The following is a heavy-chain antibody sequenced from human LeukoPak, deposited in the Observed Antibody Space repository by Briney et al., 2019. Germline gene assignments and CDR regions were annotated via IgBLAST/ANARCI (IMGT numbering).Heavy chain of an antibody. Sequence: GGSLRLSCAASGFTFNSYAMTWVRQAPGKGLEWVSHVSGSGGITYYADSVKGRFTISRDNSKNTLYLQLNSLRAEDTAVYYCAKTTAGNSSGRYPGWPVDYWGQGTLVTVSS. CDR3: AKTTAGNSSGRYPGWPVDY. J-gene: IGHJ4*02. V-gene: IGHV3-23*01. CDR2: VSGSGGIT. D-gene: IGHD6-19*01. CDR1: GFTFNSYA.